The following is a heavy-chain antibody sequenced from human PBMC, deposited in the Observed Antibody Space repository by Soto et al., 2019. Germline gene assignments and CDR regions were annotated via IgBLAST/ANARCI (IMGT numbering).Heavy chain of an antibody. V-gene: IGHV3-11*06. Sequence: QVQLVESGGGLVKPGGSLRLSCVASGFIFSDSYMSWVRQSAGQGLEWVSYISSTSSFTDYAASVKGRFIISRDNAKNSLFLQINSLRAEDTALYYCARRDCYNYCDFWGHGTLVSVSS. J-gene: IGHJ4*01. CDR1: GFIFSDSY. CDR3: ARRDCYNYCDF. D-gene: IGHD2-21*01. CDR2: ISSTSSFT.